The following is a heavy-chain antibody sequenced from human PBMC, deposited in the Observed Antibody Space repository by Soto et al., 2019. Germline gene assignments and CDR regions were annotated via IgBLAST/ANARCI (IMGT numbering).Heavy chain of an antibody. Sequence: SETLSLTCTVSGGSISSYYWSWLRQPPGKGLEWIGYIYYSGSTNYNPSLKSRVTISVDTSKNQFSLKLSSVTAADTAVYYCARFLNPTNWFDPWGQGTLVTVS. J-gene: IGHJ5*02. D-gene: IGHD3-3*01. CDR3: ARFLNPTNWFDP. CDR2: IYYSGST. V-gene: IGHV4-59*01. CDR1: GGSISSYY.